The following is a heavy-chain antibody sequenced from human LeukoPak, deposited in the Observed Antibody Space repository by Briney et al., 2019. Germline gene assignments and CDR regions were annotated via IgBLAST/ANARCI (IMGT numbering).Heavy chain of an antibody. CDR1: GGSISSSSYY. D-gene: IGHD3-22*01. J-gene: IGHJ4*02. Sequence: SETLSLTCTVSGGSISSSSYYWGWIRQPPGKGLEWIGYIYYSGSTYYNPSLKSRVTISVDTSKNQFSLKLSSVTAADTAVYYCASLPKYYYDSSGYYYHYWGQGTLVTVSS. V-gene: IGHV4-31*03. CDR2: IYYSGST. CDR3: ASLPKYYYDSSGYYYHY.